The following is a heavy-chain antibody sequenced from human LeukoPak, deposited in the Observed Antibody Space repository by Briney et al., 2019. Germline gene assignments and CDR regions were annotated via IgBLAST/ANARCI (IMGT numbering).Heavy chain of an antibody. V-gene: IGHV3-23*01. J-gene: IGHJ4*02. Sequence: GGSLRLSCAASGFTFSNYAMSWVRQAPGKGLEWVSAISGSDNSTYYADSVKGRFTISRDNSKNTLYLQMNSLRAEDTAAYYCARASFPYSGSYLIDYWGQGTLVTVSS. CDR1: GFTFSNYA. D-gene: IGHD1-26*01. CDR3: ARASFPYSGSYLIDY. CDR2: ISGSDNST.